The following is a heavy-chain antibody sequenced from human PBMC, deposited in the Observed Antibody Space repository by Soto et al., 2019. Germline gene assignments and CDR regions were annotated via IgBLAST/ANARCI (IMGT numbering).Heavy chain of an antibody. CDR3: AKLPEYYYDSSGYYSYFDY. CDR2: INPDGSEK. Sequence: GGSLRLSCGASGFTFNKYWMNWVRQAPGKGLEWVANINPDGSEKRHVDSVKGRFTMSRDNAKNSLYLQMNSLRAEDTAVYYCAKLPEYYYDSSGYYSYFDYWGQGTLVTVSS. V-gene: IGHV3-7*05. CDR1: GFTFNKYW. J-gene: IGHJ4*02. D-gene: IGHD3-22*01.